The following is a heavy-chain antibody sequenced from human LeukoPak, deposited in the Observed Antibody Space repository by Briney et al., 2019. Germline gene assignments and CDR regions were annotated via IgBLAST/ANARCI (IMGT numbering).Heavy chain of an antibody. CDR3: ARVGYSYGHPWYFDY. CDR2: IYYSGST. J-gene: IGHJ4*02. CDR1: GGSISSHY. Sequence: SETLSPTCTVSGGSISSHYWSWIRQPPGKGLEWIGYIYYSGSTNYNPSLKSRVTISVDTSKNQFSLKLSSVTAADTAVYYCARVGYSYGHPWYFDYWGQGTLVTVSS. D-gene: IGHD5-18*01. V-gene: IGHV4-59*11.